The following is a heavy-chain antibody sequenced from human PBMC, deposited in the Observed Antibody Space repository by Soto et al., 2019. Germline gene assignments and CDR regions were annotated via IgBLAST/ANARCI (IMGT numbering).Heavy chain of an antibody. V-gene: IGHV3-7*01. CDR3: ATIPSGWTRRPPFDY. CDR2: IKQDGSEK. J-gene: IGHJ4*02. Sequence: GGSLRLSCAASGFTFSSYWMSWVRQAPGKGLEWVANIKQDGSEKYYVDSVKGRFTISRDNAKNSLYLQMNSLRAEDTAVYYCATIPSGWTRRPPFDYWGQGTLVTVSS. D-gene: IGHD6-19*01. CDR1: GFTFSSYW.